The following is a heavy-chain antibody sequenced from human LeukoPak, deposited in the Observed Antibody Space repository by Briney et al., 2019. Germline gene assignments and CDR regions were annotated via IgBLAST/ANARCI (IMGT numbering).Heavy chain of an antibody. V-gene: IGHV3-48*01. J-gene: IGHJ5*02. CDR1: GFTFSSYS. CDR2: ISSCSSTI. D-gene: IGHD6-19*01. CDR3: AKIPYSSGWVQNWFDP. Sequence: PGGSLRLSCAASGFTFSSYSMNWVRQAPGKGLEWVSYISSCSSTIYYADSVKGRFTTSRDNAENTLYLQMNSLRAEDTAVYYCAKIPYSSGWVQNWFDPWGQGTLVTVSS.